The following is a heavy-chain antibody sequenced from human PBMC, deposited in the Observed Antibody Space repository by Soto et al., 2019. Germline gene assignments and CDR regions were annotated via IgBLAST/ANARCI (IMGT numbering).Heavy chain of an antibody. Sequence: PGGSLRLSCAASGFTFRSYWMHWVRQAPGKGLEWVSSISSSSSSIYYADSVKGRFTVSRDNAKNSLYLQMNSLRAEDTAVYYCARALQELRDYYGLDVWGQGTTVTVSS. CDR2: ISSSSSSI. J-gene: IGHJ6*02. CDR1: GFTFRSYW. CDR3: ARALQELRDYYGLDV. V-gene: IGHV3-21*01. D-gene: IGHD6-13*01.